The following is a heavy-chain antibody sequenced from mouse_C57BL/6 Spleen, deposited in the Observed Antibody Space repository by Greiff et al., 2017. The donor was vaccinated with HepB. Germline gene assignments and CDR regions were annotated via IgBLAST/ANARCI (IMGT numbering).Heavy chain of an antibody. Sequence: QVQLQQSGAELVRPGASVTLSCKASGYTFTDYEMHWVKQTPVHGLEWIGAIDPETGGTAYNQKFKGKAILTADKSSSTAYMELRILTSEDSAVYYCTINYYGSSPYAMDYWGQGTSVTVSS. CDR1: GYTFTDYE. CDR3: TINYYGSSPYAMDY. V-gene: IGHV1-15*01. CDR2: IDPETGGT. J-gene: IGHJ4*01. D-gene: IGHD1-1*01.